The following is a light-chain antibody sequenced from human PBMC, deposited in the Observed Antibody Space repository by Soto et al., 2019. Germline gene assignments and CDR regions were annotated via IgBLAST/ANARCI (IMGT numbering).Light chain of an antibody. Sequence: QSALTQPASVSGSPGQSLTISCTGTASEVGSYKFVSWYQHLPDKATKLIIFEVSDRPSGISERFTGSKSGNTAYLTITGLQAEDEADYYGFAYAANSNFLFVGGTKVAV. J-gene: IGLJ2*01. CDR2: EVS. CDR1: ASEVGSYKF. V-gene: IGLV2-23*02. CDR3: FAYAANSNFL.